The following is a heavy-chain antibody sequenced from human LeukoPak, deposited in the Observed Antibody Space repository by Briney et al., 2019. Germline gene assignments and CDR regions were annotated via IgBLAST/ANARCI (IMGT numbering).Heavy chain of an antibody. D-gene: IGHD2-8*02. CDR3: AKGSLTIWYAFDI. CDR2: ITSSGGST. V-gene: IGHV3-23*01. CDR1: GFTFSSYA. J-gene: IGHJ3*02. Sequence: GGSLRLSCAASGFTFSSYAMSWVRQAPGKGLEWVSTITSSGGSTYHADSVKGRFTISRDNSKNTLFLQTNSLRAEDTAVYYCAKGSLTIWYAFDIWGQGTMVTVSS.